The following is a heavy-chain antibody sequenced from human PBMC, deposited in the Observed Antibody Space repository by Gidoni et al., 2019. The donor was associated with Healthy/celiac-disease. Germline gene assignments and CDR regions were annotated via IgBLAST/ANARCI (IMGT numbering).Heavy chain of an antibody. J-gene: IGHJ6*02. D-gene: IGHD1-20*01. CDR1: GGTFSSYA. Sequence: QVQLVQSGAEVKKPGSSVKVSCKASGGTFSSYAISWVRQAPGQGLEWMGGIIPIFGTANYAQKFQGRVTITADESTSTAYMELSSLRSEDTAVYYCARPRYNWNPSNYYGMDVWGQGTTVTVSS. CDR2: IIPIFGTA. V-gene: IGHV1-69*01. CDR3: ARPRYNWNPSNYYGMDV.